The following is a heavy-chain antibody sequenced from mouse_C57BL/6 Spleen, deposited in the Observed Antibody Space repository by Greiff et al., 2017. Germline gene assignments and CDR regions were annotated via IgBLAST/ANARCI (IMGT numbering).Heavy chain of an antibody. J-gene: IGHJ4*01. CDR1: GFTFSSYG. V-gene: IGHV5-6*01. Sequence: EVQGVESGGDLVKPGGSLKLSCAASGFTFSSYGMSWVRQTPDKRLEWVATISSGGSYTYYPDSVKGRFTISRDNAKNTLYLQMSSLKSEDTAMYYCARLLVVATDYYAMDYWGQGTSVTVSS. CDR3: ARLLVVATDYYAMDY. CDR2: ISSGGSYT. D-gene: IGHD1-1*01.